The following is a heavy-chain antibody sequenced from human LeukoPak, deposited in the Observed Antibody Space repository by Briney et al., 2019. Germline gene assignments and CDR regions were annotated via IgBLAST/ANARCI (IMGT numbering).Heavy chain of an antibody. V-gene: IGHV3-30*02. J-gene: IGHJ4*02. CDR3: AKDLWYFGSSGYSPFDS. CDR1: GFTFTNYG. Sequence: GGSLRLSCAASGFTFTNYGMHWVRQPPGKGLEWVAFIRFDETNKYYADSVKGRFTISRDNSKSTLYVQMNSLRAEDTAVYYCAKDLWYFGSSGYSPFDSWGQGTLVTVSS. CDR2: IRFDETNK. D-gene: IGHD3-22*01.